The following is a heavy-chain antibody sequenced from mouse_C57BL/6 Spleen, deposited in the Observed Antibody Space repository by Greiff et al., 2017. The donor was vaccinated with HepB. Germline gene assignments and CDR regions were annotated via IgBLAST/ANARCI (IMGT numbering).Heavy chain of an antibody. V-gene: IGHV1-80*01. CDR2: IYPGDGDT. J-gene: IGHJ2*01. Sequence: VQLQQSGAELVKPGASVKISCKASGYAFSSYWMNWVKQRPGKGLEWIGQIYPGDGDTNYNGKFKGKATLTADKSSSTAYMQLSSLTSEDSAVYFCARGGYYYGSSSPDYWGQGTTLTVSS. D-gene: IGHD1-1*01. CDR1: GYAFSSYW. CDR3: ARGGYYYGSSSPDY.